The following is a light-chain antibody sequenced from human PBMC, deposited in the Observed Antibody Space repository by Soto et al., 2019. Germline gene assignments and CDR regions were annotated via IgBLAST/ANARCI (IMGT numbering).Light chain of an antibody. J-gene: IGKJ5*01. CDR3: QQSYSTPFA. V-gene: IGKV1-39*01. Sequence: DIQMAQSPSTLSASVGDRVTITCRASQSISSWLAWYQQKPGKASKLLIYAASSLQSGVPSRFSGSGSGTDFTLTISSLQPEDFATYYCQQSYSTPFAFGQGTRLEIK. CDR1: QSISSW. CDR2: AAS.